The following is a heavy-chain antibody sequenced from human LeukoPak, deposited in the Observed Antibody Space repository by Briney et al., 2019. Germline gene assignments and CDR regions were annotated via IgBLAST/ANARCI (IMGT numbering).Heavy chain of an antibody. CDR1: RFTFSNYW. CDR2: IKDDGSET. D-gene: IGHD3-3*01. CDR3: ARGRKSGFLSRPSDYYYGMDV. J-gene: IGHJ6*02. V-gene: IGHV3-7*01. Sequence: GGSLRLSCAASRFTFSNYWMAWVRQAPGKGLEWVANIKDDGSETYYVASVKGRFTISRDNAKDSLYLQMNSLRAEDTAVYYCARGRKSGFLSRPSDYYYGMDVWGQGTTVTVSS.